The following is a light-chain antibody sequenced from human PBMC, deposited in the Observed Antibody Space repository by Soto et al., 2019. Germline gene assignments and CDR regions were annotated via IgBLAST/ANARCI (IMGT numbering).Light chain of an antibody. CDR3: SSYAGSNTYV. J-gene: IGLJ1*01. CDR2: EVT. V-gene: IGLV2-8*01. CDR1: SSDVGGYNY. Sequence: QSVLTQPPSAYESPGQSVTISCTGTSSDVGGYNYVSWYQHHPGKAPKLMIYEVTKRPSGVPDRFSGSKSGNTASLTVSGLQAEDEADYYCSSYAGSNTYVFGTGTKVTVL.